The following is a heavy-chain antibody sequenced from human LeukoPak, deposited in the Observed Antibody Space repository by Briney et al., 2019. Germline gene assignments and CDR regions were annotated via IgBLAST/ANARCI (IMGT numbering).Heavy chain of an antibody. Sequence: ASVKVSCKASGYTFTGYYMHWVRQAPGQGLEWMGWINPNSGGSNSAQKFRGRVTMTRDTSITTAYMGLSRLASDDTAVYYCAAWAAVGRFFDYWGQGTLVTVSS. V-gene: IGHV1-2*02. J-gene: IGHJ4*02. CDR3: AAWAAVGRFFDY. CDR1: GYTFTGYY. D-gene: IGHD6-13*01. CDR2: INPNSGGS.